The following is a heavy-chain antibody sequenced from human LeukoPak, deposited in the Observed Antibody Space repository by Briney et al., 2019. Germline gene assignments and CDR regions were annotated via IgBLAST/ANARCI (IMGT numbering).Heavy chain of an antibody. V-gene: IGHV3-23*01. Sequence: PGGSLRLSCTASGFTFSSYSMSRVRQGPGTGLEWVSAISGSGDTTFYADSVKGRFTISRDNSKSTLYLQMNSLRADDTAVYYCARGIGTVARYYFDYWGQGILVTVSS. CDR1: GFTFSSYS. J-gene: IGHJ4*02. CDR2: ISGSGDTT. CDR3: ARGIGTVARYYFDY. D-gene: IGHD1-1*01.